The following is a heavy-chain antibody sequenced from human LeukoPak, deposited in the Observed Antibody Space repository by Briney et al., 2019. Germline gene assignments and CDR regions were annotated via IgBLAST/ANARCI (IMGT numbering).Heavy chain of an antibody. D-gene: IGHD4-17*01. CDR3: ARYDFNDYEFDY. CDR1: GFTVSSNY. Sequence: GGSLRLSCAASGFTVSSNYMSWVRQAPGKGLEWVSVIYGGDSTYYADSVKGRFTISRDNSKNTLYLQMSSLRAEDTAVYYCARYDFNDYEFDYWGQGTLVTVSS. J-gene: IGHJ4*02. V-gene: IGHV3-53*01. CDR2: IYGGDST.